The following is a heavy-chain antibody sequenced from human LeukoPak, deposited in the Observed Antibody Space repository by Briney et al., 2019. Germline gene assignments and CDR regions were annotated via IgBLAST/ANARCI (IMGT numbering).Heavy chain of an antibody. CDR2: IYSGGNT. J-gene: IGHJ4*02. CDR3: ARGKGYSYGLYHLDY. Sequence: PGGSLRLSCAASGFTVSSNYMSWVRQAPGKGLEWVSVIYSGGNTYYADSVKGRFTISRDNSKNTLYLQMNSLRAEDTAVYYCARGKGYSYGLYHLDYWGQGTLVTVSS. CDR1: GFTVSSNY. V-gene: IGHV3-53*01. D-gene: IGHD5-18*01.